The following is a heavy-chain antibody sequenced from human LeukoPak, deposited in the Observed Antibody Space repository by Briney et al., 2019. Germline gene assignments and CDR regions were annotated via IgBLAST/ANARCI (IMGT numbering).Heavy chain of an antibody. CDR1: GGSISSSSYY. CDR3: ARPSSVGATNRAMGNAFDI. CDR2: IYYSGST. Sequence: PSVTLSLTCTVSGGSISSSSYYWGWIRQPPGKGLEWIGSIYYSGSTYYNPSLKSRVTISVDTSKNQFSLKLGSVTAADTAVYYCARPSSVGATNRAMGNAFDIWGQGTMVTVSS. D-gene: IGHD1-26*01. J-gene: IGHJ3*02. V-gene: IGHV4-39*01.